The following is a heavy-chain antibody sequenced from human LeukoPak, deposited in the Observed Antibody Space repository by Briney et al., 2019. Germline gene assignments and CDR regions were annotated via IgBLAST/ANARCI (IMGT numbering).Heavy chain of an antibody. CDR3: ARGYDYAPLGTPDY. Sequence: ASVKVSCKASGYTFTSYDINWVRQATGQGREWMGWMNPNSGNTGYAQKFQGRVTMTRNTSISTAYMELSSLRSEDTAVYYCARGYDYAPLGTPDYWGQGTLVTVSS. CDR1: GYTFTSYD. D-gene: IGHD3-16*01. V-gene: IGHV1-8*01. J-gene: IGHJ4*02. CDR2: MNPNSGNT.